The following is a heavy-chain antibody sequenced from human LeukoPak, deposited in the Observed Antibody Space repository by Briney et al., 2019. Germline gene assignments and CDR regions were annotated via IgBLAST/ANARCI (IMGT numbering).Heavy chain of an antibody. J-gene: IGHJ5*02. CDR3: ARVTQKVTTLSWVARSGNNWFDP. CDR1: GFTFSSYW. D-gene: IGHD4-17*01. CDR2: INGDGSST. V-gene: IGHV3-74*01. Sequence: GGSLRLSCAASGFTFSSYWMHWVRQAPGKGLVWVSRINGDGSSTTYADSVKGRFTISRDNAKNTLYLQMNSLRAEDTAVYYCARVTQKVTTLSWVARSGNNWFDPWGQGTLVTVSS.